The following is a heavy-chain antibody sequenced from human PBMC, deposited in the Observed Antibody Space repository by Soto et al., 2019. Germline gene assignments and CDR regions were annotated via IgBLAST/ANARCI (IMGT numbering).Heavy chain of an antibody. V-gene: IGHV4-39*01. Sequence: QLQLQESGPGLVKPSETLSLTCTVSGGSISSSSYYWGWIRQPPGKGLEWIGSIYYSGSTYYNPSLKSRVTISVDTSKNQFSLKLSSVTAADTAVYYCARHVGGGYEKIDYWGQGTLVTVSS. CDR2: IYYSGST. CDR1: GGSISSSSYY. D-gene: IGHD5-12*01. CDR3: ARHVGGGYEKIDY. J-gene: IGHJ4*02.